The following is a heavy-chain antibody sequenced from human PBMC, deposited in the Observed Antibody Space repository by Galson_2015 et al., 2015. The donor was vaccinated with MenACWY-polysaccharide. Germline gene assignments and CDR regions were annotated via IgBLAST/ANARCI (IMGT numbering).Heavy chain of an antibody. CDR3: ARGLGMAAAATGGSRWFDP. D-gene: IGHD6-13*01. CDR1: GFTFSNFW. J-gene: IGHJ5*02. V-gene: IGHV3-7*01. CDR2: IKQDGSEK. Sequence: SLRLSCAASGFTFSNFWMSWVRQAPGKELEWVASIKQDGSEKYLVDSVKGRFTISRDNAENSLFLQMNSLRAEDTAVYYCARGLGMAAAATGGSRWFDPWGQGTLVTVSS.